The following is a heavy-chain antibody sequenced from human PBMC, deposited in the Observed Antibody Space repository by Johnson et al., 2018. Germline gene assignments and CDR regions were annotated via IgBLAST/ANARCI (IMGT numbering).Heavy chain of an antibody. V-gene: IGHV4-59*01. CDR1: GGSITDYF. Sequence: QVRLQESGPGLVKPSETLSLTCSVSGGSITDYFWSWVRQPPGRGLEWIGHFSYAGNTYYNPSLSSRVTISVETTKSQVPLRLRSVTAADTAVYYCVSRLIVLRVASQTYYYNYGMHVWGQGTAVTVSS. J-gene: IGHJ6*02. D-gene: IGHD2-21*01. CDR3: VSRLIVLRVASQTYYYNYGMHV. CDR2: FSYAGNT.